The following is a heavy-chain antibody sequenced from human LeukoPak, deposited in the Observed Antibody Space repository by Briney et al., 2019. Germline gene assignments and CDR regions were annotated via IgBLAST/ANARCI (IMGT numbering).Heavy chain of an antibody. V-gene: IGHV4-34*01. J-gene: IGHJ3*02. Sequence: SETLSLTCAVYGGSFSGYYWSWIRQPPGKGLEWIGEINHSGSTNYNPSLKSRVTISVDTSKNQFSLKLSSVTAADTAVYYCARKSRGSYRPLGAFDIWGQGTMVTVSS. CDR1: GGSFSGYY. CDR3: ARKSRGSYRPLGAFDI. CDR2: INHSGST. D-gene: IGHD1-26*01.